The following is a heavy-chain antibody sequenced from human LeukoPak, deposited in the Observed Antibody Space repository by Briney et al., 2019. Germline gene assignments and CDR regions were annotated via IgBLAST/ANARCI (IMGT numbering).Heavy chain of an antibody. V-gene: IGHV3-30-3*01. D-gene: IGHD3-22*01. J-gene: IGHJ4*02. CDR1: GFTFSSYA. CDR2: ISYDGSNK. Sequence: PGRSLRLSCAASGFTFSSYAMHWVRQAPGKGLEWVAVISYDGSNKYYADSAKGRFTISRDNSKNTLYLQMNSLRAEDTAVYYCARDDSTIVVGGLDYWGQGTLVTVSS. CDR3: ARDDSTIVVGGLDY.